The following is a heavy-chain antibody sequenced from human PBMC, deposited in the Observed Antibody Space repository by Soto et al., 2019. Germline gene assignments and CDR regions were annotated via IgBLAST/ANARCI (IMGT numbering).Heavy chain of an antibody. Sequence: GASVKVSCKASGYTFTSYGISWVRQAPGQGLEWMGWISAYNGNTNYAQKLQGRVTMTTDTSTSTAYMELSSLRSEDTAVYYCARGLGIAAAYNWFDPWGQGTLVTVSS. D-gene: IGHD6-13*01. V-gene: IGHV1-18*01. CDR1: GYTFTSYG. CDR3: ARGLGIAAAYNWFDP. J-gene: IGHJ5*02. CDR2: ISAYNGNT.